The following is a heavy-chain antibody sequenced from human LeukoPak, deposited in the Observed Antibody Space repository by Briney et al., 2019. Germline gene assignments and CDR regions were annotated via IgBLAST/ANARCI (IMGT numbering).Heavy chain of an antibody. J-gene: IGHJ4*02. V-gene: IGHV3-30-3*01. CDR1: GFTFSSYA. Sequence: GGSLRLSCAASGFTFSSYAMHWVRQAPGKGLEWVAVISYDGSNKYYADSVKGRFTISRDNSKNTLYLQMNSLRAEDTAVYYCACLVGPWDNYFDYWGQGTLVTVSS. CDR2: ISYDGSNK. CDR3: ACLVGPWDNYFDY. D-gene: IGHD1-26*01.